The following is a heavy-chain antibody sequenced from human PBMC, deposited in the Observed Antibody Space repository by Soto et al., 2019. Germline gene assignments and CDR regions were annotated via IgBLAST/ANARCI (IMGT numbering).Heavy chain of an antibody. Sequence: ASVKVSCKASGYIFSNFGVNWVRQAPGQRLEWMGWINAGNGNTKYSQKFQGRVTITRDTSASTAYMELSSLRSEDTAVYYCARDPGYSYGYNWGQGTLVTVSS. CDR1: GYIFSNFG. CDR2: INAGNGNT. V-gene: IGHV1-3*01. J-gene: IGHJ4*02. D-gene: IGHD5-18*01. CDR3: ARDPGYSYGYN.